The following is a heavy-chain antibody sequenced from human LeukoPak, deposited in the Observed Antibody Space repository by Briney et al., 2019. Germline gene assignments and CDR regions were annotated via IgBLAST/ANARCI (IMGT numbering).Heavy chain of an antibody. V-gene: IGHV4-61*02. J-gene: IGHJ3*02. Sequence: SQTLSLTCTVSGGSISSGSYFWSWIRQPAGKGLEWIGRIYTSGSTSYNPSLKSRVTISVDTSKNQFSLKLSSVTAADTAVYYCARGKWPLDAFDIWGQGTMVIVSS. D-gene: IGHD5-12*01. CDR2: IYTSGST. CDR1: GGSISSGSYF. CDR3: ARGKWPLDAFDI.